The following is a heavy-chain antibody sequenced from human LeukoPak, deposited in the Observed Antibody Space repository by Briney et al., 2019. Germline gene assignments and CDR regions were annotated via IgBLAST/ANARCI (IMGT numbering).Heavy chain of an antibody. V-gene: IGHV1-2*04. D-gene: IGHD6-13*01. Sequence: ASVKVSCKASGYTFTGYYMHWVRQAPGQGLEWMGWINPNSGGTNYAQKFQGWVTMTRDTSISTAYMELSRLRSDDTAVYYCARSQYSSSWNDAFDIWGQGTMVTVSS. J-gene: IGHJ3*02. CDR2: INPNSGGT. CDR1: GYTFTGYY. CDR3: ARSQYSSSWNDAFDI.